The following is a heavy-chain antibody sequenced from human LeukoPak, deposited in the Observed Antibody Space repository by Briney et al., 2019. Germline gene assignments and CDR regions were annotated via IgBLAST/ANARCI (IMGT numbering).Heavy chain of an antibody. CDR1: GYTFTGYY. J-gene: IGHJ4*02. CDR2: INPNSGGT. V-gene: IGHV1-2*02. Sequence: ASVKVSCKASGYTFTGYYMHWVRQAPGQGLEWMGWINPNSGGTNYAQKFQGRVTMTRDTSISTAYMELSRLRSDDTAVYYCARLTAAAGTASFYWGQGTLVTVSS. CDR3: ARLTAAAGTASFY. D-gene: IGHD6-13*01.